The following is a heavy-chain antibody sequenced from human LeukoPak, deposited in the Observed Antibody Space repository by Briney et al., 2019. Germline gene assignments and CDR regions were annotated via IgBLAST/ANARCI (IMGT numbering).Heavy chain of an antibody. CDR2: ISAYNGNT. D-gene: IGHD6-19*01. J-gene: IGHJ4*02. Sequence: GASVKVSCKASGYTFTSYGISWVRQAPGQGLEWMGWISAYNGNTNYAQRLQGRVTMTTDTSTSTAYMELRSLRSDDTAVYYCARTYSSGWYGGSDYWGQGTLVTVSS. CDR3: ARTYSSGWYGGSDY. CDR1: GYTFTSYG. V-gene: IGHV1-18*01.